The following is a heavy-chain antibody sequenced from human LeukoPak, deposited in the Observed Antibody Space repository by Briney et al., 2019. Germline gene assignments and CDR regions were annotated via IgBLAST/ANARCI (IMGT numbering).Heavy chain of an antibody. CDR1: GYTFTSYD. CDR2: IIPILGIA. J-gene: IGHJ4*02. V-gene: IGHV1-69*04. Sequence: ASVKVSCKASGYTFTSYDINWVRQAPGQGLEWMGRIIPILGIANYAQKFQGRVTITADKSTSTAYMELSSLRSEDTAVYYCAREGYCSGGSCYSAYFDYWGQGTLVTVSS. D-gene: IGHD2-15*01. CDR3: AREGYCSGGSCYSAYFDY.